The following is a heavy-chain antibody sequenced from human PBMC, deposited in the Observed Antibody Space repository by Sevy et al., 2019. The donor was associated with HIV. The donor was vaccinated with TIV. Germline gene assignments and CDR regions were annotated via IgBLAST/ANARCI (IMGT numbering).Heavy chain of an antibody. D-gene: IGHD3-10*01. Sequence: SETLSLTCTVSGGSISSYYWSWIRQPPGKGLEWIGYIYYSGSTNYNPSLKSRVTISVDTSKNQFSLKLGSVTASDTAVYYCASFRYGSGSYDAYYFDYWGQGTLVTVSS. CDR2: IYYSGST. CDR3: ASFRYGSGSYDAYYFDY. CDR1: GGSISSYY. J-gene: IGHJ4*02. V-gene: IGHV4-59*01.